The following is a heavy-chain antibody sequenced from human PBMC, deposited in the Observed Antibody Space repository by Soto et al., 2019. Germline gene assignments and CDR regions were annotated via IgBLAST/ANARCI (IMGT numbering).Heavy chain of an antibody. Sequence: ASVKVSCKASGYSFTRYGIGWARQAPGQGLEWMGWINAYNGNTNYAQNLQGRLTLTTDTSTTAAYMELRSLRSNDTAIYYCAMVDVYVTPSPQDVWGQGTTVTVS. V-gene: IGHV1-18*01. CDR2: INAYNGNT. CDR3: AMVDVYVTPSPQDV. J-gene: IGHJ6*02. CDR1: GYSFTRYG. D-gene: IGHD3-16*01.